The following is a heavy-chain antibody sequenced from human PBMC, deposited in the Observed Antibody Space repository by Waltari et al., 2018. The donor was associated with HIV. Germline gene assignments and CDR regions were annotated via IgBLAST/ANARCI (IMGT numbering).Heavy chain of an antibody. CDR1: GDSFISPSYH. V-gene: IGHV4-30-4*08. D-gene: IGHD3-9*01. CDR3: ARVSFDRKGSYTSYFFES. J-gene: IGHJ4*02. CDR2: VFYNETT. Sequence: VQLFESGPGLVRPSQTLSLTCTVSGDSFISPSYHRAWIRQTPGEGLEWIGHVFYNETTSRNPSLKSRLSNTIDKTKNQFSLKLDSVTAADTAVFFCARVSFDRKGSYTSYFFESWGGGISVTV.